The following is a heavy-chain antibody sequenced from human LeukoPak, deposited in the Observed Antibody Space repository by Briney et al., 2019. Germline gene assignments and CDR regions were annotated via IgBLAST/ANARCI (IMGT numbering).Heavy chain of an antibody. Sequence: ASVKVSCKASGYTFTSYGISWVRQAPGQGLEWMGWISAYNGNTNYAQKLQGRVTMTTDTSTSTANTELRSLTSDDTAVYYCARAGYYSSTSCYSEYFQHWGQGTQVTVSS. J-gene: IGHJ1*01. CDR2: ISAYNGNT. CDR1: GYTFTSYG. CDR3: ARAGYYSSTSCYSEYFQH. V-gene: IGHV1-18*01. D-gene: IGHD2-2*01.